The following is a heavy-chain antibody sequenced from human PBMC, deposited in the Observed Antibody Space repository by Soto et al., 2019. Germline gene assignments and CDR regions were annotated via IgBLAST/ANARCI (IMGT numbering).Heavy chain of an antibody. CDR3: ARGRYYDSSGYYLNFDY. CDR1: GGTFSSYA. CDR2: IIPIFGTA. D-gene: IGHD3-22*01. V-gene: IGHV1-69*06. Sequence: GASVKVSCKASGGTFSSYAISWVRQAPGQGLEWMGGIIPIFGTANYAQKFQGRVTITADKSTSTAYMELSSLRSEDTAVYYCARGRYYDSSGYYLNFDYWGQGTLVTVSS. J-gene: IGHJ4*02.